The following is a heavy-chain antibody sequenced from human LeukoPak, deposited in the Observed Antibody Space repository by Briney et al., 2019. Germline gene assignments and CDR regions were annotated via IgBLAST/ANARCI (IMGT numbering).Heavy chain of an antibody. J-gene: IGHJ5*02. CDR1: GYTFTGYY. CDR3: ARDWGYCSSTSCGSWFDP. V-gene: IGHV1-69*13. D-gene: IGHD2-2*01. CDR2: IIPIFGTA. Sequence: ASVKVSCKASGYTFTGYYMHWVRRAPGQGLEWMGGIIPIFGTANYAQKFQGRVTITADESTSTAYMELSSLRSEDTAVYYCARDWGYCSSTSCGSWFDPWGQGTLVTVSS.